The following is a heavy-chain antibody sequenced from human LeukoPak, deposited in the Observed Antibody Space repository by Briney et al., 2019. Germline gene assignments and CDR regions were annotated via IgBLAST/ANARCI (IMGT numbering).Heavy chain of an antibody. Sequence: GGSLRLSCAASGFTFSSYWMNWARQAPGKGLEWVASINHNGNVNYYVDSVKGRFTTSRDNAKNSLYLQMSNLRAEDTAVYFCARGGVLDVWGQGATVTVSS. V-gene: IGHV3-7*03. CDR2: INHNGNVN. CDR3: ARGGVLDV. D-gene: IGHD1-26*01. J-gene: IGHJ6*02. CDR1: GFTFSSYW.